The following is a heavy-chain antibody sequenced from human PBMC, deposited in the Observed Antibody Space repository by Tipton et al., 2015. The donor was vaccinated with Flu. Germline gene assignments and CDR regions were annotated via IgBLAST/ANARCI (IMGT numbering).Heavy chain of an antibody. CDR1: GFTVSSNY. V-gene: IGHV3-66*02. J-gene: IGHJ4*02. CDR2: IYSGGST. Sequence: SLRLSCAASGFTVSSNYMGWVRQAPGKGLEWVSVIYSGGSTYYADSVKGRFTISRDNSKNTLYLQMNSRRAEDTAVYYCASVRHPVWGQGTLVSVSS. CDR3: ASVRHPV.